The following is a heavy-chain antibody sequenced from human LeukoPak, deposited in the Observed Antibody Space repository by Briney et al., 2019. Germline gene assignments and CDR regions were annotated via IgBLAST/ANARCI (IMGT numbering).Heavy chain of an antibody. D-gene: IGHD1-1*01. Sequence: PSETLSLTCTVSGGSISSYYWSWIRQPPGKGPEWIGYIYYSGSTNYNPSLKSRVTISVDTSKNQFSLKLSSVTAADTAVYYCARGSDDLDYWGQGTLVTVSS. J-gene: IGHJ4*02. V-gene: IGHV4-59*01. CDR3: ARGSDDLDY. CDR2: IYYSGST. CDR1: GGSISSYY.